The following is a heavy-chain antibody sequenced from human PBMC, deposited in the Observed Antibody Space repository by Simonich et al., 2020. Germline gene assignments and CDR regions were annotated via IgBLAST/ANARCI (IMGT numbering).Heavy chain of an antibody. D-gene: IGHD6-13*01. CDR2: IFPCNSDT. V-gene: IGHV5-51*03. Sequence: EVQLVQSGAEVKKPGESLKISCKGSGYSFTSYWVGWVRPMPGKGLEGMGIIFPCNSDTRYSPSFQGQVTISAAKSISTAYLQWSSLKASDTAMYYCGRLRGSSSWYDYFDYWGQGTLVTVSS. CDR1: GYSFTSYW. CDR3: GRLRGSSSWYDYFDY. J-gene: IGHJ4*02.